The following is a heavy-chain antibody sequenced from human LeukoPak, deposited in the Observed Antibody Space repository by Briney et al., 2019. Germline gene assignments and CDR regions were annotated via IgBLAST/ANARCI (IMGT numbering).Heavy chain of an antibody. CDR3: ARDPHYYDSSGKEAYGMDV. D-gene: IGHD3-22*01. V-gene: IGHV1-18*01. Sequence: ASVKVSCKASGYTFTSYGISWVRQAPGQGLEWMGWISAYNGNTNYAQKLQGRVTMTTDTSTSTAYMELRSLRSDDTAVYYCARDPHYYDSSGKEAYGMDVWGQGTTVTVSS. CDR1: GYTFTSYG. CDR2: ISAYNGNT. J-gene: IGHJ6*02.